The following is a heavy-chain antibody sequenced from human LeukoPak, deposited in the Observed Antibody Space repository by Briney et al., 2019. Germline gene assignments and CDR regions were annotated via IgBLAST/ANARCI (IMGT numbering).Heavy chain of an antibody. CDR3: ARGLPSYGDYVDYHFYVDV. D-gene: IGHD4-17*01. Sequence: SETLSLTCSVSGGSVSSSSYYWGWIRQPPGKGLEWIGSIYYSGGTYYNPSLKSRVIISVDRSKNQVSLKVSSVTAADTALYYCARGLPSYGDYVDYHFYVDVGGQANTVTVSS. CDR2: IYYSGGT. CDR1: GGSVSSSSYY. V-gene: IGHV4-39*07. J-gene: IGHJ6*01.